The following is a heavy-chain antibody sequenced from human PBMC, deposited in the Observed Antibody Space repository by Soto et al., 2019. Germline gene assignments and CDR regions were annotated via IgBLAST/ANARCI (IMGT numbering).Heavy chain of an antibody. CDR2: IYYSGST. CDR3: AVARAAAGIDWFDP. V-gene: IGHV4-31*03. J-gene: IGHJ5*02. CDR1: GGTINSGGYY. D-gene: IGHD6-13*01. Sequence: SETLSLTCTVSGGTINSGGYYWSWIRQHPGKGLEWIGYIYYSGSTYYNPSLKSRVTISVDTSKNQFSLKLSSVTAADTAVYYCAVARAAAGIDWFDPWGQGTLVTVSS.